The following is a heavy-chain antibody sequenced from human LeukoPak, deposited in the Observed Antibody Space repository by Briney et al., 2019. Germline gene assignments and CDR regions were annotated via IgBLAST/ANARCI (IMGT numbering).Heavy chain of an antibody. J-gene: IGHJ4*02. CDR2: ISSSSYI. V-gene: IGHV3-21*01. CDR3: ARDREPNYYGSGSYSGIIDY. CDR1: GFTFSSYS. Sequence: GGSLRLSCAASGFTFSSYSMNWVRQAPGKGLEWVSSISSSSYIYYADSVRGRFTISRDNTKNSLFLQMNSLRGEDTAVYYCARDREPNYYGSGSYSGIIDYWGQGTLVTVSS. D-gene: IGHD3-10*01.